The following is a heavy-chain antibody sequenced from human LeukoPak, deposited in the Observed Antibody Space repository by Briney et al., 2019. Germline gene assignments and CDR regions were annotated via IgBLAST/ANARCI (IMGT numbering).Heavy chain of an antibody. J-gene: IGHJ4*02. CDR1: GGSISSSSYY. Sequence: PSETLSLTCTVSGGSISSSSYYWGWIRQPPEKGLEWIGSIYYSGSTYYNPSLKSRVTISVDTSKNQFSLKLSSVTAADTAVYYCARVVYYYDSSGYCDYWGQGTLVTVSS. CDR3: ARVVYYYDSSGYCDY. CDR2: IYYSGST. D-gene: IGHD3-22*01. V-gene: IGHV4-39*07.